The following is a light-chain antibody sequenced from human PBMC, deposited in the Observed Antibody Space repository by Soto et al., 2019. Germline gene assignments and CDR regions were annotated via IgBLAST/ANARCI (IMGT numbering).Light chain of an antibody. CDR1: QSISSN. J-gene: IGKJ5*01. Sequence: EIVMTQSPATLSVSPGERATLSCRASQSISSNLAWYQQKPGQAPRLLIYGASTRATGIPARFSGSGSGTEFTLTISSLQSEDFAVHYCQQYNNWPPTFGQGTRLEIK. V-gene: IGKV3D-15*01. CDR2: GAS. CDR3: QQYNNWPPT.